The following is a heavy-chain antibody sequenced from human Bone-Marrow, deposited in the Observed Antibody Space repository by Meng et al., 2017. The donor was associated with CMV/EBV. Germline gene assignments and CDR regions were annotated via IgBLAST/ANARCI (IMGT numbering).Heavy chain of an antibody. V-gene: IGHV1-46*01. J-gene: IGHJ4*02. CDR2: INPSGGST. D-gene: IGHD6-19*01. CDR3: ARDQISVSGLSYYFDF. Sequence: ASVKVSCKASGYTFISYYIHWVRQAPGQGLEWMAMINPSGGSTTFAHNFQGRLTMTTDTSTSTAHMELSNLRSDDTAVYYCARDQISVSGLSYYFDFWGQGTLVAASS. CDR1: GYTFISYY.